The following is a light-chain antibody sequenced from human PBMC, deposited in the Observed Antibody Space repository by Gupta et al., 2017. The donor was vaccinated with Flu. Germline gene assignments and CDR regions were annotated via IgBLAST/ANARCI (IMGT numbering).Light chain of an antibody. CDR3: ATWDDSLNGPV. V-gene: IGLV1-44*01. J-gene: IGLJ3*02. CDR1: NSNIGRNT. CDR2: NDN. Sequence: QSLLTQPPSSSATPWQRVTISCSGSNSNIGRNTLSWYQQLPGAAPKLIIQNDNQRPSGVPVRFSGSKAGTSASLTISGLQSEDEGDFYCATWDDSLNGPVFGGGTRLTVL.